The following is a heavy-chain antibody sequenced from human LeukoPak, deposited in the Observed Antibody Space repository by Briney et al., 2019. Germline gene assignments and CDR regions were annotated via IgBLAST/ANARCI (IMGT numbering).Heavy chain of an antibody. CDR2: ISYDGRQN. V-gene: IGHV3-30*04. J-gene: IGHJ4*02. D-gene: IGHD6-13*01. CDR1: GFTFSTYA. CDR3: TTDQGEEQQLPRAADAFDY. Sequence: GGSLRLSCAASGFTFSTYAMNWVRQAPGKGLEWVAVISYDGRQNYYADSVKGRFTISRDNSKNTLYLQMNSLKTEDTAVYYCTTDQGEEQQLPRAADAFDYWGQGTLVTVSS.